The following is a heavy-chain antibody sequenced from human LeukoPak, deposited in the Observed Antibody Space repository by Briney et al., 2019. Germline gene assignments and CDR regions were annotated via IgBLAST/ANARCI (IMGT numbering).Heavy chain of an antibody. CDR2: IGGSGGST. CDR1: GLTFSKYA. Sequence: PGGSLRLSCAASGLTFSKYAMSWVRQAPGKGLEWLSTIGGSGGSTYYADSVKGRFTISRDNSKNTLYLQMNSLRAEDTAVYYCAKDLGREVSDSSVDYWGQGTLVTVSS. CDR3: AKDLGREVSDSSVDY. J-gene: IGHJ4*02. D-gene: IGHD3-16*01. V-gene: IGHV3-23*01.